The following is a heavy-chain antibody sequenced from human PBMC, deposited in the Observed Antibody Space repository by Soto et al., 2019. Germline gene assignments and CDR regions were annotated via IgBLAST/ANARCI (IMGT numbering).Heavy chain of an antibody. Sequence: GESLKISCKGSGYSFTSYWISWVRQMPGKGLEWMGRIDPSDSYTNYSPSFQGHVTISADKSISTAYLQWSSLKASDTAMYYCARLLGYCSGGSCYDYYYNGMDVWGQGTTVTVSS. J-gene: IGHJ6*02. CDR2: IDPSDSYT. CDR1: GYSFTSYW. V-gene: IGHV5-10-1*01. D-gene: IGHD2-15*01. CDR3: ARLLGYCSGGSCYDYYYNGMDV.